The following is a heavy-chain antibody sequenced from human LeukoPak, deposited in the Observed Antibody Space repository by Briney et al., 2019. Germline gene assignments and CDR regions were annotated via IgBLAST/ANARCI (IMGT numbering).Heavy chain of an antibody. Sequence: GRSLRLSCAASGFTFSSYAMHWVRQAPGKGLEWVAVISYDGSNKYYADSVKGRFTISRDNSKNTLYLQMNSLRAEDTAVYYCARNEGDGSGSYLNWFDPWGQGTLVTVSS. D-gene: IGHD3-10*01. CDR2: ISYDGSNK. CDR1: GFTFSSYA. V-gene: IGHV3-30*04. CDR3: ARNEGDGSGSYLNWFDP. J-gene: IGHJ5*02.